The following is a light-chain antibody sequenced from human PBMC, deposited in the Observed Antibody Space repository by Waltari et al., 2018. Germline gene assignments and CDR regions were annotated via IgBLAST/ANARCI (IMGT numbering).Light chain of an antibody. CDR3: QYRCDWPPYT. Sequence: EIVLTQSPATLSLFPGDRATLSCRASRNVRNLLAWYRPKPGQAPRLLIYDAFHRPPGIPARFSGSGSGTDFTLTISSLEPEDSAVYYCQYRCDWPPYTSAQGTPREI. CDR2: DAF. V-gene: IGKV3-11*01. J-gene: IGKJ5*01. CDR1: RNVRNL.